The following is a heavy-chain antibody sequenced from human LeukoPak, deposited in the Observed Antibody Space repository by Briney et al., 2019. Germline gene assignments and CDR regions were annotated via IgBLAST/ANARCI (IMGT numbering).Heavy chain of an antibody. Sequence: ETLSLTCTVSGYSISSGYYWGWIRQPPGKGLEWIGSIYHSGSTYYNPSLKSRVTISVDTSKNQFSLKLSSVTAADTAVYYCAVSVGVDAVYYWGQGTLVIVSS. V-gene: IGHV4-38-2*02. CDR2: IYHSGST. J-gene: IGHJ4*02. D-gene: IGHD3-3*01. CDR1: GYSISSGYY. CDR3: AVSVGVDAVYY.